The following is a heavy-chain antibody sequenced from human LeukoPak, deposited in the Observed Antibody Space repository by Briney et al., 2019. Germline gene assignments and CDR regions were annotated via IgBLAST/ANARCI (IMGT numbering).Heavy chain of an antibody. CDR3: ASLLRLDY. CDR2: ISSSSSTI. J-gene: IGHJ4*02. V-gene: IGHV3-48*01. CDR1: GFTFSNYN. D-gene: IGHD5-12*01. Sequence: TGGSLRLSCAASGFTFSNYNMNWVRQAPGKGLEWVSYISSSSSTIYYADSVKGRFTISRDNAKNSLYLQMNSLRAEDTAAYYCASLLRLDYWGQGTLVTVSS.